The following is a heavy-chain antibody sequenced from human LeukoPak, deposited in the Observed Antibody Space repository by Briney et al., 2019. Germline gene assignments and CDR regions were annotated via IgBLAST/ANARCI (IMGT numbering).Heavy chain of an antibody. CDR3: ARGGLVNILTG. V-gene: IGHV4-39*07. CDR1: GGSISSSSYY. Sequence: SETLSLTCTVSGGSISSSSYYWGWIRQPPGKGLEWVGTIYYSGSTYYNPSLKSRVAISVDTSKNQFSLKLSSATAADTAVYYCARGGLVNILTGWGQGTLVTVSS. D-gene: IGHD3-9*01. J-gene: IGHJ4*02. CDR2: IYYSGST.